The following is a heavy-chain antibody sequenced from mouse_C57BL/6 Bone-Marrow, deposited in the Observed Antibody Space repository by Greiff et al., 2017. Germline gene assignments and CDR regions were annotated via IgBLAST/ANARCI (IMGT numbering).Heavy chain of an antibody. J-gene: IGHJ4*01. Sequence: VQLQQSGAELASPGASVTLSCKASGYTFTDYTMNWVKKRPGKGLEWIGRIYPVSGDTNYNQKFMGKATFSVDRSSSTVYMVLNSLTSEDSAVYYCGRGGAMDYWGQGTSVTVSS. V-gene: IGHV1-11*01. CDR2: IYPVSGDT. CDR3: GRGGAMDY. CDR1: GYTFTDYT.